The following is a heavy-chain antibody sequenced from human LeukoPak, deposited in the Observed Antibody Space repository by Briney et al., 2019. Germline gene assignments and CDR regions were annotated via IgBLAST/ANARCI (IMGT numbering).Heavy chain of an antibody. D-gene: IGHD3-10*01. Sequence: GASVNVSCKASGYRFTGYYIHWVRQAPGQGLDWMGWINPNNGGTNYAQKFQGRVTMARDTSITTTYMELSSLRSDDTAVYYCARDSGDYYGSGSRFDPWGQGTLVTVSS. J-gene: IGHJ5*02. V-gene: IGHV1-2*02. CDR1: GYRFTGYY. CDR3: ARDSGDYYGSGSRFDP. CDR2: INPNNGGT.